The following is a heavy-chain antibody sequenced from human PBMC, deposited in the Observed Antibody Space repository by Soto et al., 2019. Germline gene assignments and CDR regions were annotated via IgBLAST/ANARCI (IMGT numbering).Heavy chain of an antibody. CDR2: IYYSGST. J-gene: IGHJ6*02. D-gene: IGHD2-2*02. V-gene: IGHV4-31*03. CDR3: ARARYCSSTSCYTPGYYYYGMDV. CDR1: GGSISSGGYY. Sequence: QVQLQESGPGLVKPSQTLSLTCTVSGGSISSGGYYWSWIRQHPGKGLEWIGYIYYSGSTYYNPSLKRRVTISVDTSKNQFSLKLSSVTAADTAVYYCARARYCSSTSCYTPGYYYYGMDVWGQGTTVTVSS.